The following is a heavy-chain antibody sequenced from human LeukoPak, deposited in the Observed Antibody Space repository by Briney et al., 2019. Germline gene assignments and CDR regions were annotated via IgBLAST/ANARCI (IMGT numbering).Heavy chain of an antibody. D-gene: IGHD3-22*01. CDR1: GLTFSSYE. Sequence: GGSLRLSCAASGLTFSSYEMTWVRQAPGKGLEWVSIIYSGGSTYYADSVKGRFTISRDDSKNTVYLQMNSLRAEDTAVYYCARGGYDASGYARYYFDYWGQGTLVTVSS. CDR3: ARGGYDASGYARYYFDY. CDR2: IYSGGST. J-gene: IGHJ4*02. V-gene: IGHV3-66*01.